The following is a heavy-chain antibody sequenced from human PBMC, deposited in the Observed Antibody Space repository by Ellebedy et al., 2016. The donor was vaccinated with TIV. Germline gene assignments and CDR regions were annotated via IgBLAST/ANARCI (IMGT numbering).Heavy chain of an antibody. Sequence: GESLKISCTASGFTFGDYAMSWFRQAPGKGLEWVGLIRSKAYGGTTEYAASVKGRFTISRDDSKSIAYLQMNSLKTEDTAVYYCTRQRYYYGSGSYYYYYGMDVWGQGTTVTVSS. J-gene: IGHJ6*02. CDR3: TRQRYYYGSGSYYYYYGMDV. D-gene: IGHD3-10*01. CDR2: IRSKAYGGTT. V-gene: IGHV3-49*03. CDR1: GFTFGDYA.